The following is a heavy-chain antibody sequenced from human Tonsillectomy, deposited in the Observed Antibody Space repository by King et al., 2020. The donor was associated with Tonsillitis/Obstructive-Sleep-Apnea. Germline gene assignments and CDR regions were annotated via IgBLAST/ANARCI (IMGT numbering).Heavy chain of an antibody. CDR1: GGSISSSSYY. CDR3: ARLGGSDGFGDY. D-gene: IGHD3-10*01. Sequence: LQLQESGPGLVKSSETLSLTCTVSGGSISSSSYYWGWIRQPPGKGLAWIGSISYSGNTYYNRSLKSRVSISVDTSKNQFSLKLSSVTAADTAMYYCARLGGSDGFGDYWGQGTLVTVSS. J-gene: IGHJ4*02. CDR2: ISYSGNT. V-gene: IGHV4-39*01.